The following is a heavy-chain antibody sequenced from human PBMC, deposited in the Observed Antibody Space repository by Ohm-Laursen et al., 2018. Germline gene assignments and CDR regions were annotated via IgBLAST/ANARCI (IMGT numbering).Heavy chain of an antibody. J-gene: IGHJ4*02. Sequence: SETLSLTCTVSGGSISSYYWSWIRQPPGKGLEWIGYIYYSGSTYYNPSLKSRVTISVDTSKNQFSLKLTYVTAADTAVYYCAGDYGGYRVVFDYWGQGTLVTVSS. CDR2: IYYSGST. CDR3: AGDYGGYRVVFDY. V-gene: IGHV4-59*12. CDR1: GGSISSYY. D-gene: IGHD4-23*01.